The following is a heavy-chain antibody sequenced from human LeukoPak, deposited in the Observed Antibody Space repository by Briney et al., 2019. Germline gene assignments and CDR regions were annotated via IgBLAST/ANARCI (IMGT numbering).Heavy chain of an antibody. J-gene: IGHJ4*02. V-gene: IGHV4-38-2*01. CDR2: IYHSGST. Sequence: PSETLSLTCAVSGYSISSGYYWGWIRQPPGKGLEWIGSIYHSGSTYYNPSLKSRVTISVDTSKNHFSLKLSSVTAADTAVYYCARSYLPTYYDFWSGYYLTFDYWGQGTLVTVSP. CDR3: ARSYLPTYYDFWSGYYLTFDY. CDR1: GYSISSGYY. D-gene: IGHD3-3*01.